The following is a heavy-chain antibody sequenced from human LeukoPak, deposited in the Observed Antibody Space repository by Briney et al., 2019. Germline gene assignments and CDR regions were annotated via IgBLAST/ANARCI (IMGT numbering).Heavy chain of an antibody. CDR3: ARGRRGIRTLGY. CDR1: GYTSTSYD. CDR2: MNPNSGNT. V-gene: IGHV1-8*01. J-gene: IGHJ4*02. Sequence: GASVKVSCKASGYTSTSYDINWVRQATGQGLEWMGWMNPNSGNTGYAQKFQGRVTMTRNTSISTAYMELSSLRSEDTAVYYCARGRRGIRTLGYWGQGTLVTVSS. D-gene: IGHD1-26*01.